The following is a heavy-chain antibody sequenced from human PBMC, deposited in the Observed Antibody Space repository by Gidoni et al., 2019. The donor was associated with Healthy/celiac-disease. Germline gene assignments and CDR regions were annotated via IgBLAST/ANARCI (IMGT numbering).Heavy chain of an antibody. J-gene: IGHJ4*02. CDR2: IRSKANSYAT. D-gene: IGHD6-13*01. V-gene: IGHV3-73*02. CDR1: GFTFSGSA. CDR3: TRPAAASMWDY. Sequence: EVQLVESGGGLVQPGGSLKLSCAASGFTFSGSAMHWVRQSSGKGLEWFGRIRSKANSYATAYAASVKGRFTISRDDSKNTAYLQMNSLKTEDTAVYYCTRPAAASMWDYWGQGTLVTVSS.